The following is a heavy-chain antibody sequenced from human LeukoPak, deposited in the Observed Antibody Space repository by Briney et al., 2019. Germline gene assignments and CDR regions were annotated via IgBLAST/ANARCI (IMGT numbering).Heavy chain of an antibody. CDR2: IIPIFGTA. CDR1: GGTFSSYA. CDR3: AREDGVDTASYFDY. J-gene: IGHJ4*02. D-gene: IGHD5-18*01. Sequence: SVKVSCKASGGTFSSYAISWVRQAPGQGLEWMGGIIPIFGTANYAQKFQGRVTITADESTSTAYMELSSLRSEDTAVYYCAREDGVDTASYFDYWGQGTPVTVSS. V-gene: IGHV1-69*13.